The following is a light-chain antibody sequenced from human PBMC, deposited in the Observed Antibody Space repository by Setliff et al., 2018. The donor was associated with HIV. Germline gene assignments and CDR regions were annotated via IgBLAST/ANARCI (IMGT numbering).Light chain of an antibody. J-gene: IGLJ1*01. CDR2: EVR. CDR1: SSDVGGYNL. Sequence: QSVLTQPASVPGSPGQSITIFCTGTSSDVGGYNLVSWYQHHPDKAPKLIIYEVRERPSGVSNRFSGSKSGNTASLTISGLQAEDEADYYCCSFAGSNTYVFGPGTKVTVL. V-gene: IGLV2-23*02. CDR3: CSFAGSNTYV.